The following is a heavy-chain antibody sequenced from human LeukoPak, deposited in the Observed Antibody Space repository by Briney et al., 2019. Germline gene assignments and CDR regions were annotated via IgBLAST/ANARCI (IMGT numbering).Heavy chain of an antibody. CDR3: ARLPLSGSYYNAFDY. Sequence: SETLSLTCTVSGGSISSSSYYWGWIRQPPGKGLEWIGSIYYSGSTYYNPSLKSRVTISVDTSKNQFSLKLSSETAADTAVYYCARLPLSGSYYNAFDYWGQGTLVTVSS. J-gene: IGHJ4*02. D-gene: IGHD3-10*01. CDR1: GGSISSSSYY. CDR2: IYYSGST. V-gene: IGHV4-39*01.